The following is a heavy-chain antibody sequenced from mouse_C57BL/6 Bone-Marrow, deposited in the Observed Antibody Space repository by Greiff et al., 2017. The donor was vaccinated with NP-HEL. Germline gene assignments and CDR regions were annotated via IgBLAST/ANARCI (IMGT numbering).Heavy chain of an antibody. D-gene: IGHD3-3*01. CDR2: IYPGNSAT. CDR1: GYTFTSYW. Sequence: VQLQQSGTVLARPGASVKLSCKTSGYTFTSYWMHWVKQRPGQGLEWIGAIYPGNSATSYNHKFKGKAKLTAVTSASTAYMKLSSLTNEDSAVYDCTRLGPYCPWFAYWGQGTLVTVSA. V-gene: IGHV1-5*01. J-gene: IGHJ3*01. CDR3: TRLGPYCPWFAY.